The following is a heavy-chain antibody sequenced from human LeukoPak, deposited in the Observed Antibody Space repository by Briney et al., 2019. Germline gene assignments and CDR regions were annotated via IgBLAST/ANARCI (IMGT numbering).Heavy chain of an antibody. J-gene: IGHJ6*02. CDR1: GYTFTDYY. D-gene: IGHD3-10*01. CDR2: INPNSGGT. CDR3: ARPLLFDGMDV. Sequence: ASVKVSCKASGYTFTDYYMHWVRQAPGQGLEWMGWINPNSGGTNYAQKFQGRVTMTRDTSIRTAYMELSRLRYDDTAVYYCARPLLFDGMDVWGQGTTVTVSS. V-gene: IGHV1-2*02.